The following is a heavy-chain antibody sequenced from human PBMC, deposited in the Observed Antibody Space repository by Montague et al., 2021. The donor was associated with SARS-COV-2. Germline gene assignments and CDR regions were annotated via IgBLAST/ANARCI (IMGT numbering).Heavy chain of an antibody. Sequence: SETLSLTCAVSGGSTNGFSWSWVRQPAGKGLEWIGRVPTSGTTNYSPSLRSRVTMSVDTSKNQFSLNLNSVTAADTAIYYCARSPTRPLSLDSWGQGTLVTVSS. D-gene: IGHD6-6*01. J-gene: IGHJ4*02. V-gene: IGHV4-4*07. CDR3: ARSPTRPLSLDS. CDR1: GGSTNGFS. CDR2: VPTSGTT.